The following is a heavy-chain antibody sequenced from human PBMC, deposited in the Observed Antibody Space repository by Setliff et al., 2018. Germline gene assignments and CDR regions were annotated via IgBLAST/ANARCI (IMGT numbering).Heavy chain of an antibody. CDR2: INHSGGT. CDR3: ASGLNWLSSTEFDY. D-gene: IGHD1-20*01. Sequence: SETLSLTCAVYGGSFSGYYWNWIRQPPGKGLEWIGGINHSGGTNYNPSLKSRVTISLDTSKNQFSLKLTSVTAADTAVYYCASGLNWLSSTEFDYWGQGTLVTVSS. J-gene: IGHJ4*02. CDR1: GGSFSGYY. V-gene: IGHV4-34*01.